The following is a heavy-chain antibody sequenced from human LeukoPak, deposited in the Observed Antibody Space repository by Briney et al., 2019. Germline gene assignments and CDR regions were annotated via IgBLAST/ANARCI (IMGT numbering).Heavy chain of an antibody. CDR1: GHTFSIYA. Sequence: GASVKVSCKASGHTFSIYAINWMRQAPGQGLEWMGGIIPIFGTANYAQKFQGRVTITADESTSTAYMELSSLRSEDTAVYYCARGRGSYSHYWGQGTLVTVSS. CDR2: IIPIFGTA. V-gene: IGHV1-69*13. J-gene: IGHJ4*02. D-gene: IGHD3-16*01. CDR3: ARGRGSYSHY.